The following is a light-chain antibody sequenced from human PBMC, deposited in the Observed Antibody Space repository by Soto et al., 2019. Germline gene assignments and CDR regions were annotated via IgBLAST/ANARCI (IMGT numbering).Light chain of an antibody. CDR2: EVS. Sequence: QSALTQPASVSGSPGQSITISCTGTSSDVGGYNYVSWYQQHPGKAPKLMIYEVSNRPSGVSNRFSGSKSGNTASLTISGLPAEDEADYCCSSYTSSSTRVFGGGTKVTVL. CDR3: SSYTSSSTRV. J-gene: IGLJ3*02. CDR1: SSDVGGYNY. V-gene: IGLV2-14*01.